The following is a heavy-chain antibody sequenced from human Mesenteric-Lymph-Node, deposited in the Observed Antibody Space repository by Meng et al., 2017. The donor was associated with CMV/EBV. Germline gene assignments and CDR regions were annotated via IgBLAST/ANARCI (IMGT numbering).Heavy chain of an antibody. D-gene: IGHD3-10*01. CDR1: GFTFSSYA. CDR2: ISGSGGST. V-gene: IGHV3-23*01. Sequence: GESLKISCAASGFTFSSYAMSWVRQAPGKGLEWVSAISGSGGSTYYADSVKGRFTISRDNSKNTLYLQMSSLRAEDTAVYYCASLGDRGYWGQGTLVTVSS. J-gene: IGHJ4*02. CDR3: ASLGDRGY.